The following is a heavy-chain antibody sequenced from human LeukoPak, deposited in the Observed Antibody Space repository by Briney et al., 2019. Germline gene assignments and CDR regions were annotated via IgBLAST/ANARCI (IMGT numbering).Heavy chain of an antibody. J-gene: IGHJ3*02. CDR2: FDPEDGET. CDR3: ATPHGDYGDAFDI. V-gene: IGHV1-24*01. D-gene: IGHD4-17*01. Sequence: ASVKVSCKVSGYTLTELSMHWVRQAPGKGLEWMGGFDPEDGETIYAQKFQGRVTMIEDTSTDTAYMELSSLRSEDTAVYYCATPHGDYGDAFDIWGQGTMVTVSS. CDR1: GYTLTELS.